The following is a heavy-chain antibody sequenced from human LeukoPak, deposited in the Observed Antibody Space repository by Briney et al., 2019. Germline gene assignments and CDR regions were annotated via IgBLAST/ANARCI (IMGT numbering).Heavy chain of an antibody. Sequence: SETLSLTCGVNGGSFTIYYWTWIRQPPGQGLEWIGEINHSGCTNYNPSLKSRVTISVDTSKNQFSLKVNSVTAADTAVYYCVRQTVAAAGGHFDSWGQGTLVTISS. CDR3: VRQTVAAAGGHFDS. D-gene: IGHD6-13*01. J-gene: IGHJ4*02. V-gene: IGHV4-34*01. CDR2: INHSGCT. CDR1: GGSFTIYY.